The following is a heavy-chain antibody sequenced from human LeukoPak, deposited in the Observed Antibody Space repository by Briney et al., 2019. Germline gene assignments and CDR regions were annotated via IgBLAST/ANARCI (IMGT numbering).Heavy chain of an antibody. J-gene: IGHJ4*02. V-gene: IGHV4-31*03. Sequence: SETLSLTCTVSGGSISSGGYYWCWIRQHPGKGLEWIGYIYYSGSTYYNPSLKSRVTISVDTSKNQFSLKLSSVTAADTAVYYCAKYDSSGYYYNYWGQGTLVTVSS. CDR2: IYYSGST. D-gene: IGHD3-22*01. CDR1: GGSISSGGYY. CDR3: AKYDSSGYYYNY.